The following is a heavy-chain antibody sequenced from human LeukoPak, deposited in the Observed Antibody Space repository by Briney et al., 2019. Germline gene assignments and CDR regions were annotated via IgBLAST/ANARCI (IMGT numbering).Heavy chain of an antibody. CDR3: ARGAGYSRNYEDAFDI. D-gene: IGHD3-9*01. CDR2: IFDSGGT. J-gene: IGHJ3*02. CDR1: GGSISSYY. V-gene: IGHV4-59*01. Sequence: SETLSLTCNVSGGSISSYYWTWIRQPPGKGLEWIGYIFDSGGTNHNTSLKSRITMSLDMSKKQFSLKLRSVSAADTAVYYCARGAGYSRNYEDAFDIWGQGTMVTVSS.